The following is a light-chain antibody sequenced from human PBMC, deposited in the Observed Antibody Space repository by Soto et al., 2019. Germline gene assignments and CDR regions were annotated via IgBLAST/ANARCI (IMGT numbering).Light chain of an antibody. CDR1: QSVSSN. Sequence: EIVMTQSPATLSVSPGERATLSCRASQSVSSNLAWYQQKPGQAPRLLIYGASTRATGIPARFSGSGSGTEFTLTISSLQYEDFAVYYCQQSKNGPPNLTFGGGTKVEIK. V-gene: IGKV3-15*01. J-gene: IGKJ4*01. CDR2: GAS. CDR3: QQSKNGPPNLT.